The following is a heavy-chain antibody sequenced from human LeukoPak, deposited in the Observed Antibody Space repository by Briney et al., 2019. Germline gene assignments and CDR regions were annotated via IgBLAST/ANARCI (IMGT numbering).Heavy chain of an antibody. V-gene: IGHV6-1*01. J-gene: IGHJ4*02. CDR1: GDSVSSNSAA. CDR2: TYYRSKWYN. D-gene: IGHD5-18*01. Sequence: SQTLSLTCAISGDSVSSNSAAWNWIRQSPSRGLEWLGRTYYRSKWYNDYAEAVKSRISIHPDTSRNQFSLQLTSVTPEDTAVYYCARVEGYSYGYGPFDYWGQGTLVTVSS. CDR3: ARVEGYSYGYGPFDY.